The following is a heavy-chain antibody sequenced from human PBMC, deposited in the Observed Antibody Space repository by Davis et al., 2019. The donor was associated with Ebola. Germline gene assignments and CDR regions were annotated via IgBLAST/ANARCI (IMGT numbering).Heavy chain of an antibody. CDR3: AKSGLSFGVVKYHYGMDV. D-gene: IGHD3-3*01. CDR1: GFTFSSYS. J-gene: IGHJ6*04. Sequence: GESLKISCEASGFTFSSYSMNWVRQAPGKGLEWVSSISSDSDYIYYADSAKGRFTISRDNAKNSLYLQMNSLRAEDTAVYYCAKSGLSFGVVKYHYGMDVWGKGTTVTVSS. CDR2: ISSDSDYI. V-gene: IGHV3-21*04.